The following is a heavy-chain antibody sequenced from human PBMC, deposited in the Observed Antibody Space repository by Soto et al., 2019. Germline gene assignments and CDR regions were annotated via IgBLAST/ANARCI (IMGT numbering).Heavy chain of an antibody. D-gene: IGHD2-2*01. CDR3: ATDRYCNNNSCPLHSAMDV. J-gene: IGHJ6*02. CDR1: GFTFSSYE. Sequence: GGSLGLSCAASGFTFSSYEMNWVRQAPGKGLEWVSYISSSGGNIYYADSVKGRFTISRDNAKNSLYLQMNSLRAEDTAVYYCATDRYCNNNSCPLHSAMDVWGQGTTVTVSS. V-gene: IGHV3-48*03. CDR2: ISSSGGNI.